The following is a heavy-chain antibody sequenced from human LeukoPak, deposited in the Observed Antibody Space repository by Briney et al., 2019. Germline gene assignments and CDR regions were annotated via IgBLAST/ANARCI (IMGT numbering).Heavy chain of an antibody. Sequence: GESLKISCKGSGYSFTSYWSGWVRQMPGKGLEWMGIIYPGDSDTRYSPSFQGQVTISADKSISTAYLQWSSLKASDTAMYYCARQTTTGYYPYYFDYWGQGTLVTVSS. V-gene: IGHV5-51*01. CDR1: GYSFTSYW. D-gene: IGHD3-9*01. CDR3: ARQTTTGYYPYYFDY. J-gene: IGHJ4*02. CDR2: IYPGDSDT.